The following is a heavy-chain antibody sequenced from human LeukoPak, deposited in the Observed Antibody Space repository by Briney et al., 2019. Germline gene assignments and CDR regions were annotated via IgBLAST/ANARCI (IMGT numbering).Heavy chain of an antibody. Sequence: GGSLRLSCVASGFTFNNFAMNWVRQGPGEGLEWVSAISGTGSSTYYADSVKGRFTISRDNSKNTLYLQMDSLRAEDTAVYYCAKRLAMTGTYHFDYWGQGTLVTVSS. D-gene: IGHD6-19*01. CDR3: AKRLAMTGTYHFDY. CDR2: ISGTGSST. V-gene: IGHV3-23*01. CDR1: GFTFNNFA. J-gene: IGHJ4*02.